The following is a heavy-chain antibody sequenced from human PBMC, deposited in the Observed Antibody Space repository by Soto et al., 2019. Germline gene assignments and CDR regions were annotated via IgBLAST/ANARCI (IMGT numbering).Heavy chain of an antibody. J-gene: IGHJ3*02. CDR1: GGSISSYY. CDR2: IYYSGST. CDR3: ARRAPLWFGELLGGLVAFDI. Sequence: SETLSLTCTVSGGSISSYYWSWIRQPPGKGLEWIGYIYYSGSTNYNPSLKSRVTISVDTSKNQFSLKLSSVTAADTAVYYCARRAPLWFGELLGGLVAFDISGQGTMVTVSS. D-gene: IGHD3-10*01. V-gene: IGHV4-59*08.